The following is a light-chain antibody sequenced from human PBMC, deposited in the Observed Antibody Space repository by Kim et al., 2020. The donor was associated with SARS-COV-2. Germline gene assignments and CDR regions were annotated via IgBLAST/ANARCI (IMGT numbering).Light chain of an antibody. J-gene: IGLJ2*01. CDR2: DVS. CDR1: SSDVGGYNY. Sequence: QSVTISCTGTSSDVGGYNYVSWYQQHPGKAPKLMIYDVSKRPSGVPVRCSGSKSGNTASLTISGLQAEDEADYYCCSYAGSYTYVVFGGGTQLTVL. V-gene: IGLV2-11*01. CDR3: CSYAGSYTYVV.